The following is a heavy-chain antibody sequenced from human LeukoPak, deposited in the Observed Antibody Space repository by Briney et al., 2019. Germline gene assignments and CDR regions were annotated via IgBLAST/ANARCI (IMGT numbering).Heavy chain of an antibody. V-gene: IGHV4-30-2*01. CDR2: IYHSGST. Sequence: SQTLFLTCTVSGGSISSGGYYWSWIRQPPGKGLEWIGYIYHSGSTYYNPSLKSRVTISVDRSKNQFSLKLSSVTAADTAVYYCASIGGITIFGVVPFDYWGQGTLVTVSS. J-gene: IGHJ4*02. CDR1: GGSISSGGYY. D-gene: IGHD3-3*01. CDR3: ASIGGITIFGVVPFDY.